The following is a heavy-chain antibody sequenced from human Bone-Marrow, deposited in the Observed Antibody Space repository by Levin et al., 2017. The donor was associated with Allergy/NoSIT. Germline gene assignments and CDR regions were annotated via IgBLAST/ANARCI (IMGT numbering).Heavy chain of an antibody. D-gene: IGHD6-25*01. Sequence: ASVKVSCKAAGYTLTAYYIHWVRQAPGQGLEWMGRINPNGGDTDYAQKFQGRVTMTSDTSINTAYMELNRLRSDDTAVYYCARDANIAAAGYLWDYWGQGTLVTVSS. V-gene: IGHV1-2*06. J-gene: IGHJ4*02. CDR2: INPNGGDT. CDR1: GYTLTAYY. CDR3: ARDANIAAAGYLWDY.